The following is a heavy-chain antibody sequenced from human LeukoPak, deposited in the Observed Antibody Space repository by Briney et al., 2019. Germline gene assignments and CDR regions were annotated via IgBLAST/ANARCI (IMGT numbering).Heavy chain of an antibody. J-gene: IGHJ4*02. V-gene: IGHV3-48*04. CDR3: ARVGQWLAVDY. D-gene: IGHD6-19*01. CDR2: ISSGSSTI. Sequence: GGSLRLCCAASGFTFSTYSMNWVRQAPGKGLEWVSYISSGSSTIYYADSVKGRFTISRDNAKNSLYLQMNSLRAEDTALYYCARVGQWLAVDYWGQGTLVTVSS. CDR1: GFTFSTYS.